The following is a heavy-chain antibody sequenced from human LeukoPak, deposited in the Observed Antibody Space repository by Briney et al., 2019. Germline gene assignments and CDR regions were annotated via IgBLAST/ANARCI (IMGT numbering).Heavy chain of an antibody. CDR3: AKVSGIVGAIHFDY. J-gene: IGHJ4*02. V-gene: IGHV3-9*01. CDR1: GFTFDDYA. D-gene: IGHD1-26*01. Sequence: GGSLRLSCAASGFTFDDYAMHWVRQAPGKGLEWVLGISWNSGSIGYADSVRGRFTISRDNAKNSLYLQMNSLRAEDTALYYCAKVSGIVGAIHFDYWGREPWSPSPQ. CDR2: ISWNSGSI.